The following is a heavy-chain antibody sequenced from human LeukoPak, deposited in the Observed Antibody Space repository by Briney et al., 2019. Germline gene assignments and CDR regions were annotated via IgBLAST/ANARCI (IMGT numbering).Heavy chain of an antibody. D-gene: IGHD6-13*01. CDR2: IYYSGST. J-gene: IGHJ4*02. CDR1: GGSISSSSYY. CDR3: ARTGYSSSWSNFDH. V-gene: IGHV4-39*01. Sequence: SETLRLTCTVSGGSISSSSYYWGRIRRHPGKGLEWIGSIYYSGSTYYNPSLKSRVTISVDTSKNQFSLKLSSVTAADTAVYYCARTGYSSSWSNFDHWGQGTLVTVSS.